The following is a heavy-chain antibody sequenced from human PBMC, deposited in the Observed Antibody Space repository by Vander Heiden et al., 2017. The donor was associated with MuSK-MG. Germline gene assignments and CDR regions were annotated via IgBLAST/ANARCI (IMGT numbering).Heavy chain of an antibody. CDR3: ARGHSTYTA. CDR2: IYTSGST. Sequence: QVQLQESGPGLVKPSQTLSVTCTVSGGSISSGSYYWSWIRQPAGKGLEWIVRIYTSGSTNYNPSLKTRVTMSVDTSKNQISLKLSSVTAADTAVYYCARGHSTYTAWGQGTLVTVSS. J-gene: IGHJ5*02. CDR1: GGSISSGSYY. D-gene: IGHD4-4*01. V-gene: IGHV4-61*02.